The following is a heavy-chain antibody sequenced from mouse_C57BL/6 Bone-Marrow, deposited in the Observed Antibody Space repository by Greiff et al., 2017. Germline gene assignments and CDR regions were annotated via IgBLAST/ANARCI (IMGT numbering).Heavy chain of an antibody. CDR1: GYTFTSYW. J-gene: IGHJ2*01. Sequence: QVQLKQSGAELVKPGASVKLSCKASGYTFTSYWMHWVKQRPGQGLEWIGMIHPNSGSTNYNEKFKSKATLTVDKSSSTAYMQLSSLTSEDSAVYYCARIITTVVAPFGYWGQGTTLTVSS. D-gene: IGHD1-1*01. CDR3: ARIITTVVAPFGY. V-gene: IGHV1-64*01. CDR2: IHPNSGST.